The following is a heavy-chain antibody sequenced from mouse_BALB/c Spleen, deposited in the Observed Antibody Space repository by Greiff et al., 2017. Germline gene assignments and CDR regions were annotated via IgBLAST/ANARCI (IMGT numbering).Heavy chain of an antibody. CDR3: ASHYDGYYSFDY. J-gene: IGHJ2*01. CDR2: ISYSGST. CDR1: GDSITSGY. Sequence: EVQLQQSGPSLVKPSQTLSLTCSVTGDSITSGYWNWIRKFPGNKLEYMGYISYSGSTYYNPSLKSRISITRDTSKNQYDLQLNSVTTEDTATYYCASHYDGYYSFDYWGQGTTLTVSS. D-gene: IGHD2-3*01. V-gene: IGHV3-8*02.